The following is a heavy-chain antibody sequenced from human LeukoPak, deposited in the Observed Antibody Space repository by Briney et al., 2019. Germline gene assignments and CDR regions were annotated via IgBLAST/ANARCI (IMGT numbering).Heavy chain of an antibody. D-gene: IGHD5-18*01. Sequence: PGGSLRLSCAASGFTYSRYAMSWVRQAPGKGLEWVSSISDNGAGTFYADSVKGRFTISRDNSDKTLYLQMNSLRAEDTAVYYCAKRSLSDTWYFDLWGRGTLVIVSS. V-gene: IGHV3-23*01. CDR2: ISDNGAGT. CDR3: AKRSLSDTWYFDL. CDR1: GFTYSRYA. J-gene: IGHJ2*01.